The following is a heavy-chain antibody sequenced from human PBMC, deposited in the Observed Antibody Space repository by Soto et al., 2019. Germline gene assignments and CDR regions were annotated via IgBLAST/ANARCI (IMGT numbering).Heavy chain of an antibody. CDR2: INPNSGGT. J-gene: IGHJ2*01. CDR1: GYTFTGYY. D-gene: IGHD3-3*01. V-gene: IGHV1-2*02. Sequence: QVQLVQSGAEVKKPGASVKVSCKASGYTFTGYYMHWVRQAPGQGLEWMGWINPNSGGTNYAQKFQGRVTMPRDTSISTAYMELSRLRSDDTAVYYCARPSYDFWSGYYPRYFDLWGRGTLVTVSS. CDR3: ARPSYDFWSGYYPRYFDL.